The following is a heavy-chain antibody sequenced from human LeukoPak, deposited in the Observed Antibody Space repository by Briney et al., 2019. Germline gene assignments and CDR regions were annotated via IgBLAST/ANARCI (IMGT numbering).Heavy chain of an antibody. Sequence: SECLSLTCTVSGGSISTYYWSWIRQPPGKGLEWIGYISYNGITNSNPSLKSRVTISVDTTKNQFSLKLSSVTAADTAVYYCARLDWNDGPTLDYWGQGTLVTVSS. V-gene: IGHV4-59*08. CDR2: ISYNGIT. D-gene: IGHD1-1*01. J-gene: IGHJ4*02. CDR1: GGSISTYY. CDR3: ARLDWNDGPTLDY.